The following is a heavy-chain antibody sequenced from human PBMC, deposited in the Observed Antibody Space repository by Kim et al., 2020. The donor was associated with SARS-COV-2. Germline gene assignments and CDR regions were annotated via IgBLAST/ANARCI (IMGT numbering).Heavy chain of an antibody. D-gene: IGHD1-26*01. Sequence: SYAQKFQGRVTMTRDTSTSTVYMELSSLRSEDTAVYYCARNPSGSFPPDYWGQGTLVTVSS. CDR3: ARNPSGSFPPDY. J-gene: IGHJ4*02. V-gene: IGHV1-46*01.